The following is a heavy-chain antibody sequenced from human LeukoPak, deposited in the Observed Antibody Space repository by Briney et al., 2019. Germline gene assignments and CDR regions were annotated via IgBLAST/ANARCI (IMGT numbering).Heavy chain of an antibody. J-gene: IGHJ1*01. CDR1: GFTFSRYA. V-gene: IGHV3-23*01. CDR3: TKAISGTYTIQH. D-gene: IGHD6-19*01. Sequence: GGSLRLSCAASGFTFSRYATKWVRQAPGKGLEWVSAISGSGGSTYYADSVKGRFTISRDNSNNTLYLQMNSLRAEDTAVYYCTKAISGTYTIQHWGQGTLVTVSS. CDR2: ISGSGGST.